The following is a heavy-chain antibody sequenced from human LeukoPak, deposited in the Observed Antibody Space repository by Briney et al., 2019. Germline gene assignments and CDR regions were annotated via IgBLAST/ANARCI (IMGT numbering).Heavy chain of an antibody. CDR3: ARAVGDYGYGRYFDH. V-gene: IGHV4-59*01. Sequence: SETLSLTCTVSGGSISSYYWSWIRQPPGKGLEWIGNVYNTGRTNYNPSLEGRVTISVDTSKDQFSLRLNSVTAADTAVYYCARAVGDYGYGRYFDHWGQGTLVTVSS. D-gene: IGHD5-12*01. CDR1: GGSISSYY. J-gene: IGHJ4*02. CDR2: VYNTGRT.